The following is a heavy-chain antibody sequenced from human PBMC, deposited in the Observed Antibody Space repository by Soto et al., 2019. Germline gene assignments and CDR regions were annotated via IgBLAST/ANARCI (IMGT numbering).Heavy chain of an antibody. CDR3: ARVKDYGDYEDPFDY. Sequence: GGPVKVSCKASGYTFTSYGISWVRRAPGQGLEWMGWISAYNGNTNYAQKLQGRVTMTTDTSTSTAYMELRSLRSDDTAVYYCARVKDYGDYEDPFDYWGQGTLVTVSS. J-gene: IGHJ4*02. CDR2: ISAYNGNT. CDR1: GYTFTSYG. V-gene: IGHV1-18*01. D-gene: IGHD4-17*01.